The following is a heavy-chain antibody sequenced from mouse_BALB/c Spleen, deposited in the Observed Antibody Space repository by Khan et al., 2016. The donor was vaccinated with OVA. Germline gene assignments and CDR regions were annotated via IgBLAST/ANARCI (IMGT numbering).Heavy chain of an antibody. Sequence: EVQLQESGPGLVKPSQSLSLTCTVTGYSITSGYAWNWIRQFPGNKLEWMGYISYSGITSYNPSLRSRISITRDTSKNQFFLQLNSVTTEDTATYYWARKNYYGYAMDYWGQGTSVTVSS. V-gene: IGHV3-2*02. CDR2: ISYSGIT. CDR1: GYSITSGYA. D-gene: IGHD1-1*01. J-gene: IGHJ4*01. CDR3: ARKNYYGYAMDY.